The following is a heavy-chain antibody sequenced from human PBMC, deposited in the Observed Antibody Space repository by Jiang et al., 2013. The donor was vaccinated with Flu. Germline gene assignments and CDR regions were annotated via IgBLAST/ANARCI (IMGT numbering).Heavy chain of an antibody. D-gene: IGHD6-13*01. CDR2: IIPILGIA. CDR1: GGTFSSYT. V-gene: IGHV1-69*02. J-gene: IGHJ4*02. Sequence: CKASGGTFSSYTISWVRQAPGQGLEWMGRIIPILGIANYAQKFQGRVTITADKSTSTAYMELSSLRSEDTAVYYCARGEAAAGTVCPDYWGQGTLVTVSS. CDR3: ARGEAAAGTVCPDY.